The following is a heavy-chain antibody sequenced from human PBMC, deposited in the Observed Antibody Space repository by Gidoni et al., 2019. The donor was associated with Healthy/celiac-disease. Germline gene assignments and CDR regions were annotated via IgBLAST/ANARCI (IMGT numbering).Heavy chain of an antibody. D-gene: IGHD1-26*01. V-gene: IGHV1-24*01. CDR3: ATDASTSSGSYSWYYYGMDV. J-gene: IGHJ6*02. CDR1: GYTLTELS. Sequence: QVQLVQSGAEVKKPGASVKVSCKVSGYTLTELSMHWVRQAPGKGLEWMGGFDPEDGETIYAQKFQGRVTMTEDTSTDTAYMELSSLRSEDTAVYYCATDASTSSGSYSWYYYGMDVWGQGTTVTVSS. CDR2: FDPEDGET.